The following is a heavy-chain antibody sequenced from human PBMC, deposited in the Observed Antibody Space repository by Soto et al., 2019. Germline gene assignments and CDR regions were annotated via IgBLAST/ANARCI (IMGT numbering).Heavy chain of an antibody. V-gene: IGHV1-8*01. J-gene: IGHJ4*02. CDR1: GYTFTSYD. CDR2: MNPDSGNT. D-gene: IGHD4-17*01. CDR3: ARYTNDYGDRH. Sequence: QVHLVQSGAEVKKPGASVKVSCKASGYTFTSYDINWVRQATGQGLEWMGWMNPDSGNTGSAQKFQGRVTMTRNTSMSTAYMELSSLRSEDTAVYYCARYTNDYGDRHWGQGTLVTVSS.